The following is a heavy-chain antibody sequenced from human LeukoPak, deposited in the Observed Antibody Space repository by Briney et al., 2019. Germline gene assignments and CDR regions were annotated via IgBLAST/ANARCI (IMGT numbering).Heavy chain of an antibody. V-gene: IGHV3-15*07. J-gene: IGHJ3*02. Sequence: GGSLRLSCAASGFTFTNAWMNWVRQAPGKGLEWVSRIKSKADGETIDYAAPVKGRFTISRDDSKNTLYLQMNSLKTEDTAVYYCTTGSTMIVVVKNAFDIWGQGTMVTVSS. D-gene: IGHD3-22*01. CDR2: IKSKADGETI. CDR1: GFTFTNAW. CDR3: TTGSTMIVVVKNAFDI.